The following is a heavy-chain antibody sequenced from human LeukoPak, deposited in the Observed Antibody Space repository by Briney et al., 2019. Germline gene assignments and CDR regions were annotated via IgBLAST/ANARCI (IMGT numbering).Heavy chain of an antibody. CDR3: ARLRRDGYNLGGFDY. D-gene: IGHD5-24*01. J-gene: IGHJ4*02. CDR1: GFTFSSYA. CDR2: ISSSSRSI. V-gene: IGHV3-21*01. Sequence: GGSLRLSCAASGFTFSSYAMNWVRQAPAKGLEWVSSISSSSRSIYYADSLKGRFTISRDTAKNSLYLQMNSLGAEDTAVYYCARLRRDGYNLGGFDYWGQGTLVTVSS.